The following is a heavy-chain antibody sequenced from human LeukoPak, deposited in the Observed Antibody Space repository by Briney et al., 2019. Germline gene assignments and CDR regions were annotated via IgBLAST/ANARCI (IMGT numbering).Heavy chain of an antibody. CDR1: GFTFSTYT. J-gene: IGHJ4*02. Sequence: GGSLRLSCAASGFTFSTYTMHWVRQAPGKGLEWVSVISSGGTPYYADSVKGRFTISRDSSENTLYLQMHSLRAEDTAVYYCARGGAGYAFDYWGQGTLVTVPS. CDR2: ISSGGTP. D-gene: IGHD5-12*01. CDR3: ARGGAGYAFDY. V-gene: IGHV3-66*02.